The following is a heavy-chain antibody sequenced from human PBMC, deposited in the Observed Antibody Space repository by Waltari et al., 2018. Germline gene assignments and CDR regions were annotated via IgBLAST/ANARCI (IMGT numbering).Heavy chain of an antibody. Sequence: QVQLQQWGAGLLKPSETLSLTCAVYGGSFSGYYWSWLRQPPGKGLEWIGEINHSGSTNYNPSLKSRVTISVDTSKNQFSLKLSSVTAADTAVYYCARGLSIAAQEPHPNWFDPWGQGTLVTVSS. CDR2: INHSGST. J-gene: IGHJ5*02. CDR1: GGSFSGYY. CDR3: ARGLSIAAQEPHPNWFDP. V-gene: IGHV4-34*01. D-gene: IGHD6-6*01.